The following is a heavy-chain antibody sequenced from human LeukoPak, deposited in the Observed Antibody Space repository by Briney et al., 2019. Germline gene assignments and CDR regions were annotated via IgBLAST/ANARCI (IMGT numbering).Heavy chain of an antibody. CDR2: IYYSGST. Sequence: SETLSLTCTVSGGSISSYYWSWIRQPPGKELEWIGYIYYSGSTNYNPSLKSRVTISVDTSKNQFSLKLSSVTAADTAVYYCARVSPSYYDSSGYYSWGQGTLVTVSS. CDR1: GGSISSYY. J-gene: IGHJ4*02. D-gene: IGHD3-22*01. CDR3: ARVSPSYYDSSGYYS. V-gene: IGHV4-59*01.